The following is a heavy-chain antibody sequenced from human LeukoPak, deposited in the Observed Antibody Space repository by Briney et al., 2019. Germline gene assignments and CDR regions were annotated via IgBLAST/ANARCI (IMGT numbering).Heavy chain of an antibody. D-gene: IGHD5-24*01. CDR3: AKDLRDGYNLRSSLGYFDY. V-gene: IGHV3-23*01. CDR2: ISGSGGST. J-gene: IGHJ4*02. CDR1: GFTFSSYA. Sequence: GGSLRLSCAASGFTFSSYAMSWVRQAPGKGLEWVSAISGSGGSTYYADSVKGRFTISRDNSKNTLYLQMNSLRAEDTAVYYCAKDLRDGYNLRSSLGYFDYWGQGTLVTVSS.